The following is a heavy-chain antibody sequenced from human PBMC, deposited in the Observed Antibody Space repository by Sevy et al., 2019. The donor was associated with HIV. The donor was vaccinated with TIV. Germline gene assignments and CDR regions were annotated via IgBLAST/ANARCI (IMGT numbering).Heavy chain of an antibody. J-gene: IGHJ4*02. D-gene: IGHD4-17*01. CDR1: GGTFSSYA. CDR2: IIPIFGTA. CDR3: ARSSPPTVTTSGGYFDY. V-gene: IGHV1-69*13. Sequence: ASVKVSCKASGGTFSSYAISWVRQAPGQGLEWMGGIIPIFGTANYAEKLQGRVTITADESTSTAYMELSSLRSEDTAVYYCARSSPPTVTTSGGYFDYWGQGTLVTVSS.